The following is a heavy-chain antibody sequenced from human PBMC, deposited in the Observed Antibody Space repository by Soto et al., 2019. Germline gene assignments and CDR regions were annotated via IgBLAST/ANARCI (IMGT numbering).Heavy chain of an antibody. D-gene: IGHD5-18*01. J-gene: IGHJ4*02. Sequence: ASVKVSCKTSGYTFTNYGISWVRQAPGQGLEWMGWISAYNGNTNYAQKLQGRVTMTTDTSTSTAYMELRSLRSDDTAVYYCARSVEFGYSYGEGFDYWGQGTLVTVSS. CDR2: ISAYNGNT. CDR3: ARSVEFGYSYGEGFDY. CDR1: GYTFTNYG. V-gene: IGHV1-18*01.